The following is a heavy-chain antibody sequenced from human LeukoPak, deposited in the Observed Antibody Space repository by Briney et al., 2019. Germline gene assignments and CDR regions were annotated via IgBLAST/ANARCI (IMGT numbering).Heavy chain of an antibody. Sequence: SETLSLTCTVSGGYISSYYWSWLRQPPGKGLEWIGYIYYSGSTNYNPSLKSRVTISVDTSKNQFSLKLSSVTAADTAVYYCARGVNIKRSYYYDITWGPVAHGAFDIWGQGTMVTVSS. CDR3: ARGVNIKRSYYYDITWGPVAHGAFDI. CDR1: GGYISSYY. CDR2: IYYSGST. V-gene: IGHV4-59*01. D-gene: IGHD3-22*01. J-gene: IGHJ3*02.